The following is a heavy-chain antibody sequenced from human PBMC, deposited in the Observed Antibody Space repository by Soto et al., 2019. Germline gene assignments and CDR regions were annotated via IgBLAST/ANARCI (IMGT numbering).Heavy chain of an antibody. CDR2: ISGTGSRT. Sequence: GESLKISCAASGFPFINFAMSWVRQSPGKGLEWVSAISGTGSRTWYADSVRGRFTVSRDNSKNTLYLQMNSLRDEDTAVYYCAKFGDSGSYFHFDYWGPGTLVTVSS. D-gene: IGHD3-10*01. V-gene: IGHV3-23*01. J-gene: IGHJ4*02. CDR3: AKFGDSGSYFHFDY. CDR1: GFPFINFA.